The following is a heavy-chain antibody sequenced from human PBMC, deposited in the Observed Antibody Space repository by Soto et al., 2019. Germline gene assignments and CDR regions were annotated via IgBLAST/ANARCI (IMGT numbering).Heavy chain of an antibody. J-gene: IGHJ4*02. CDR1: GFTFSSYG. V-gene: IGHV3-33*08. CDR2: IWYDGSNK. D-gene: IGHD2-8*01. Sequence: GGSLRLSCAASGFTFSSYGMHWVRQAPGKGLEWVAVIWYDGSNKYYADSVKGRFTISRDNSKNTLYLQMNSLRAEDTAVYYCARERLDCTNGVSYYFDYGGKGTLVTVSS. CDR3: ARERLDCTNGVSYYFDY.